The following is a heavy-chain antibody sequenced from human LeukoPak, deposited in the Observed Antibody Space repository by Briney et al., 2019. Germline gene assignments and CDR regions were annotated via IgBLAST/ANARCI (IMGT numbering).Heavy chain of an antibody. J-gene: IGHJ5*02. D-gene: IGHD2-21*02. CDR2: INPNSGGT. V-gene: IGHV1-2*06. CDR1: GYTFIDYY. Sequence: ASVKVSCKASGYTFIDYYIHWVRQAPGQGLEWMGRINPNSGGTNYAQKFQGRVTMTRDTSISTAYMELSRLRSDDTAVYYCARLVRTAYCGGDCFPWGQGTLVTVSS. CDR3: ARLVRTAYCGGDCFP.